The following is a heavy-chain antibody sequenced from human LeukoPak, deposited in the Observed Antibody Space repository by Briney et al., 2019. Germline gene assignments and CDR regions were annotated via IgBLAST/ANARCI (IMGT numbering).Heavy chain of an antibody. J-gene: IGHJ4*02. Sequence: LSGGSLRLSCATSGFPFSDFSMSWVRQAPGKGLEWISTTNSGGTSTYYAESVKGRFTISRDNSKNTLYLQMSSLRVEDTAVYYCAKQSYARSIGEGGPGTLVSVSS. CDR3: AKQSYARSIGE. CDR1: GFPFSDFS. V-gene: IGHV3-23*01. D-gene: IGHD2-8*01. CDR2: TNSGGTST.